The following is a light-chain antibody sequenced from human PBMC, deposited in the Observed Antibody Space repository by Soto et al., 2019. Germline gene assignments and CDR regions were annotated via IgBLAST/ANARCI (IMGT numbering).Light chain of an antibody. CDR3: QSYDSSLSVV. CDR1: SSNIGAGYD. CDR2: VNS. J-gene: IGLJ2*01. Sequence: QSVLTQPPSVSGAPGQRVTISCTGSSSNIGAGYDVHWYQQLPGAAPKLLIYVNSNRPSGVPHRFSGSKSGTSASLAITGLQAEDEADYYCQSYDSSLSVVFGGGTQLTVL. V-gene: IGLV1-40*01.